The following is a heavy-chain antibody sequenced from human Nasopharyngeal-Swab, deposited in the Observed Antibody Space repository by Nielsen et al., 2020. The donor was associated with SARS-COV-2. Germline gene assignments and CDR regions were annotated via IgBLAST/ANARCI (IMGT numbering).Heavy chain of an antibody. CDR3: ARDEAGTANSGFDY. CDR1: RFTFSSYD. V-gene: IGHV3-13*04. D-gene: IGHD1-1*01. Sequence: GGSLRLSCAASRFTFSSYDMHWVRQATGKGLEWVSAIGTAGDTYYADSVKGRFTISRDNSKNTLYLQMNSLRAEDTAIYYCARDEAGTANSGFDYWGQGTLVTVSS. J-gene: IGHJ4*02. CDR2: IGTAGDT.